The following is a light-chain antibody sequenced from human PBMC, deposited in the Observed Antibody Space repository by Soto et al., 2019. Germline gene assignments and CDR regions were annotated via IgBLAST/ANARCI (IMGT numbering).Light chain of an antibody. CDR3: QQRTNWPRVT. CDR2: DTS. Sequence: EIVLSQSPATLSLSPGESATLSCRASQSVGNSLAWYQQRSGQAPRLVIYDTSNRATGIPARFSGSGSGTGFTLTISSLVPKDFADYYCQQRTNWPRVTFGQGTRLETK. CDR1: QSVGNS. J-gene: IGKJ5*01. V-gene: IGKV3-11*01.